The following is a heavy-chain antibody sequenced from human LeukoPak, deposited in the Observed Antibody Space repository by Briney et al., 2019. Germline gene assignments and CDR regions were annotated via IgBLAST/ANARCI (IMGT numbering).Heavy chain of an antibody. D-gene: IGHD3-10*01. CDR2: IYYSGST. Sequence: SETLSLTCTFSGGSISSYYWNWIRQSPGKGLEWIGYIYYSGSTSYNPSLKSRVTISVDTFRNQFSLKLTSVTAADTAIYYCAKSDYYGASDYWGQGTLVTVSS. CDR1: GGSISSYY. CDR3: AKSDYYGASDY. J-gene: IGHJ4*02. V-gene: IGHV4-59*01.